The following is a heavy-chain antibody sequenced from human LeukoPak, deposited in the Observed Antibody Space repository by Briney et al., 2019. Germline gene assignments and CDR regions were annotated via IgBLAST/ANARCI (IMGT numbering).Heavy chain of an antibody. J-gene: IGHJ3*02. Sequence: SETLSLTCTVSGGSISSYYWSWIRQAPGKGLEWIWRIYTSGSTNYNPSLKSRVTMSVDTSKNQFSLKLSSVTAADTAVYYCASEYSSGYADAFDIWGQGTMVTVSS. CDR2: IYTSGST. V-gene: IGHV4-4*07. CDR1: GGSISSYY. D-gene: IGHD6-19*01. CDR3: ASEYSSGYADAFDI.